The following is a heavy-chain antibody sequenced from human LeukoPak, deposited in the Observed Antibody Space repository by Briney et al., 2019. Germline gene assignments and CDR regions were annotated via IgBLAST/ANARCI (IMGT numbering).Heavy chain of an antibody. CDR1: GFPFSSYW. CDR2: IKQDGNEQ. CDR3: ARYALSSPNPNWFVP. Sequence: PGGSLRLSCAASGFPFSSYWMTWVRQARGKRPEWVANIKQDGNEQYYVDSVKGRFTISRDNAKNLLYLQMNSLRAEDTAVYYCARYALSSPNPNWFVPWGQGTLVTVSS. J-gene: IGHJ5*02. D-gene: IGHD6-19*01. V-gene: IGHV3-7*01.